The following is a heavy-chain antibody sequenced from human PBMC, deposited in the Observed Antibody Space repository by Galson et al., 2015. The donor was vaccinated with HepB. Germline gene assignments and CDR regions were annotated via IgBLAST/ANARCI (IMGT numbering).Heavy chain of an antibody. Sequence: TLSLTCTVSGGSISSYYWSWIRQPPGKGLEWIGYIYYSGSTNYNPSPKSRVTISVDTSKNQFPLKLSSVTAADTAVYYCARVEDPNWYFDLWGRGTLVTVSS. D-gene: IGHD2-15*01. CDR2: IYYSGST. V-gene: IGHV4-59*01. CDR3: ARVEDPNWYFDL. CDR1: GGSISSYY. J-gene: IGHJ2*01.